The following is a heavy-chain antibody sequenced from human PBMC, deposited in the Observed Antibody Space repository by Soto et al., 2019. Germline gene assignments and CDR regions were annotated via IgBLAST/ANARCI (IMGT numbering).Heavy chain of an antibody. V-gene: IGHV3-23*01. CDR3: AKDQKSYTVIVSFFDY. CDR1: GFTFSSYA. Sequence: GGSLRLSCAASGFTFSSYAMSWVRQAPGKGLEWVSAISGSGGSTYYADSVKGRFTISRDNSKNTLYLQMNSLRAEDTTVYYCAKDQKSYTVIVSFFDYWGQGTLVTVSS. J-gene: IGHJ4*02. D-gene: IGHD2-21*01. CDR2: ISGSGGST.